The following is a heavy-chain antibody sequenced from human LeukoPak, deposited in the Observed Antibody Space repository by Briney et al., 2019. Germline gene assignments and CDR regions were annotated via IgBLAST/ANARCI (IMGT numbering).Heavy chain of an antibody. V-gene: IGHV3-74*01. CDR1: GFTFSSYW. CDR2: INTDGSST. D-gene: IGHD2-2*01. Sequence: PGGSLRLSCAASGFTFSSYWMHWVRQAPGKGLVWVSRINTDGSSTSYADSVKGRFTISRDNAKNTLYLQMNSLRAEDTAVYYCAREIDIVVVPAVSPPWFDPWGQGTLVTVSS. CDR3: AREIDIVVVPAVSPPWFDP. J-gene: IGHJ5*02.